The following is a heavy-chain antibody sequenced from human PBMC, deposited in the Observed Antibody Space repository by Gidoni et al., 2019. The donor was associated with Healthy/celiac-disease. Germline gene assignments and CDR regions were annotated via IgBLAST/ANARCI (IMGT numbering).Heavy chain of an antibody. D-gene: IGHD3-16*01. V-gene: IGHV3-30*18. CDR3: AKDKGDNYYYGMDV. Sequence: QVQLVESGGGVVQPGRSLRLSCAASGFTFSSYGTNWVRQAPGKGLEWVAVISYDGSNKYYADSVKGRFTISRDNSKNTLYLQMNSLRAEDTAVYYCAKDKGDNYYYGMDVWGQGTTVTVSS. J-gene: IGHJ6*02. CDR1: GFTFSSYG. CDR2: ISYDGSNK.